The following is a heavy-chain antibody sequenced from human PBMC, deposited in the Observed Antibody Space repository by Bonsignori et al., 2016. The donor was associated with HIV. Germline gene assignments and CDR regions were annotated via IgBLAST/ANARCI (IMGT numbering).Heavy chain of an antibody. D-gene: IGHD4-11*01. Sequence: VRQAPGKGLEWVSVIYSGGSTYYADSVKGRFTISRDNSKNTLYLQMNSLRAEDTAVYYCARGGNSNSEYFQHWGQGTLVTVSS. CDR2: IYSGGST. J-gene: IGHJ1*01. V-gene: IGHV3-53*01. CDR3: ARGGNSNSEYFQH.